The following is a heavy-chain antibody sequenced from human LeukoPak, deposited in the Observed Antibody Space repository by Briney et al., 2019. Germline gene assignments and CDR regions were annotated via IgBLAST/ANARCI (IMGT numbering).Heavy chain of an antibody. J-gene: IGHJ4*02. Sequence: ASVKVSCKASGYTFTSYAMHWVRQAPGQRLEWMGWINAGNGNTKYSQEFQGRVTITRDTSASTAYMELSSLRSEDMAVYYCARGGGGSSRWFYFDYWGQGTLVTVSS. CDR1: GYTFTSYA. V-gene: IGHV1-3*03. CDR2: INAGNGNT. D-gene: IGHD6-13*01. CDR3: ARGGGGSSRWFYFDY.